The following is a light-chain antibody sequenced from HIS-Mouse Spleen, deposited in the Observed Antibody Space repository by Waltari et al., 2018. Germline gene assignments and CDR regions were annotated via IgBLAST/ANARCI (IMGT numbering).Light chain of an antibody. CDR1: SSDVGGYNY. V-gene: IGLV2-14*01. J-gene: IGLJ2*01. CDR3: SSYTSSSTRV. CDR2: EVS. Sequence: QSALTQPASVSGSPGQSITISCTGTSSDVGGYNYVSWYQQHPGKAPKLMIYEVSNRPSGGSTRFSGSKSGNTASLTISGLQAEDEADYYCSSYTSSSTRVFGGGTKLTVL.